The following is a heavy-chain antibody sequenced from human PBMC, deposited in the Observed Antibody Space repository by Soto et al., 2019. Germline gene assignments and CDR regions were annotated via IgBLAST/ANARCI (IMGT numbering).Heavy chain of an antibody. CDR2: IGGSGITT. CDR3: ARVQMLYGISKIAGWFDS. V-gene: IGHV3-23*05. CDR1: GLTFSNYG. J-gene: IGHJ5*01. Sequence: GGSLRLSCTASGLTFSNYGMTWVRQAPGTGLEWVSTIGGSGITTYYADSVKGRFTISRDNSGNTLNLQMNSLRADDTAVYHCARVQMLYGISKIAGWFDSWGQGTLVTVSS. D-gene: IGHD2-2*02.